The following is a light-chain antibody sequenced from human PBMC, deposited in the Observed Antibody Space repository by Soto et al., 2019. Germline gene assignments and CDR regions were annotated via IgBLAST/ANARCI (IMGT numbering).Light chain of an antibody. CDR1: SSDVGGYKY. V-gene: IGLV2-14*01. CDR3: SSYTGSITVV. CDR2: DVS. Sequence: QSALTQPASVSGSPGQSITISCTGTSSDVGGYKYVSWYQQHPAKAPKLMIYDVSHRPSGVSNRFSGSKSGNTASLTISGLQAEDEADYYCSSYTGSITVVFGGGTKLTVI. J-gene: IGLJ3*02.